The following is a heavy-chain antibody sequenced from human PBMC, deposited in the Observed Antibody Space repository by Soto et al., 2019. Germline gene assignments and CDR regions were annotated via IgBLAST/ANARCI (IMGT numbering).Heavy chain of an antibody. D-gene: IGHD6-19*01. J-gene: IGHJ6*02. CDR1: GFTFSGHA. Sequence: QVQVVESGGGVVQPGRSLRLSCTASGFTFSGHAMHWVRQPPGKGLEWVAQIWYDGSNKYYEDSVKGRFTISRDNSKNTMYGQMDSLRVEDAAVYYCARDGQSLAPYALDVWGQGTSVTVSS. CDR2: IWYDGSNK. V-gene: IGHV3-33*01. CDR3: ARDGQSLAPYALDV.